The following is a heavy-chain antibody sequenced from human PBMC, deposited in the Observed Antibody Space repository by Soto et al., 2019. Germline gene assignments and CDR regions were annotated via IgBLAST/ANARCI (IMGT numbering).Heavy chain of an antibody. CDR3: AKGAANYDFWSGYMDV. CDR1: GFTFSSYA. D-gene: IGHD3-3*01. V-gene: IGHV3-23*01. CDR2: ISGSGGST. Sequence: GGSLRLSCAASGFTFSSYAMSWVRQAPGKGLEWVSAISGSGGSTYYADSVKGRFTISRDNSKNTLYLQMNSLRAEDTAVYYCAKGAANYDFWSGYMDVWGKGTTVTVSS. J-gene: IGHJ6*03.